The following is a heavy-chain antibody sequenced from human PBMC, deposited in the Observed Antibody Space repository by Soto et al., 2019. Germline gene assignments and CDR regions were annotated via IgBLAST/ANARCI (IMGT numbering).Heavy chain of an antibody. CDR2: IKKDGSKI. CDR3: ARDVDPGSSSLYLDAFDI. Sequence: EVQLVESGGDLVQPGGSLRLSCAASGFSFGSSWMTWVRQAPGKGLEWVANIKKDGSKINYLDSVRGRFTVSRDNAKNALNQEMNSLRAEDTALYYCARDVDPGSSSLYLDAFDIWGQGTMVTVSS. D-gene: IGHD6-13*01. V-gene: IGHV3-7*05. J-gene: IGHJ3*02. CDR1: GFSFGSSW.